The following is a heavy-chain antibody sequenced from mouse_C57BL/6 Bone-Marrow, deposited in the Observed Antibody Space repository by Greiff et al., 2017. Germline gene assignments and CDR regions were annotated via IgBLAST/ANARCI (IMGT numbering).Heavy chain of an antibody. J-gene: IGHJ4*01. CDR1: GFSLTSYG. D-gene: IGHD2-1*01. CDR3: ASLLYPYAMDY. Sequence: VQLQQSGPGLVQPSQSLSIPCTVSGFSLTSYGVHWVRPSPGKGLEWLGVIWSGGSTAYNAAFISRLSISKDNSKRQVFFKMNSLQADDTAIYYCASLLYPYAMDYWGQGTSVTVSS. V-gene: IGHV2-2*01. CDR2: IWSGGST.